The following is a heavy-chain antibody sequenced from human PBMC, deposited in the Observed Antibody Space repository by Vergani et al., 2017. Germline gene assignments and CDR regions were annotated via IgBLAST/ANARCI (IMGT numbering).Heavy chain of an antibody. CDR3: ADDTHSWQRADR. CDR1: GGSITSSRYY. D-gene: IGHD6-13*01. CDR2: LSTTGGA. V-gene: IGHV4-61*05. Sequence: QLHLQESGPGLVKPSETLSLTCTVSGGSITSSRYYWGWIRQPPGKGLEWIGSLSTTGGATHASHNPSLKSRVSISVDTSKSQFSLRLTSVTAADSAIYYCADDTHSWQRADRWGQGLLVSVSS. J-gene: IGHJ5*02.